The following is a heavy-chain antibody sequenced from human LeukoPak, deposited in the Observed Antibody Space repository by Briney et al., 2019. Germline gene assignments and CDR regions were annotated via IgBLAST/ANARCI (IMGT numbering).Heavy chain of an antibody. J-gene: IGHJ4*02. CDR1: GYIFTGYY. Sequence: ASVKVSCKTSGYIFTGYYIHWVRQAPGQGLEWMGWINPNSGDTNYAQKFQARVTMTRDTSITTAYMELSGLTSDDTAVYYCARGGYGDDLLFDYWGQGTLVTVSS. CDR3: ARGGYGDDLLFDY. CDR2: INPNSGDT. V-gene: IGHV1-2*02. D-gene: IGHD4-17*01.